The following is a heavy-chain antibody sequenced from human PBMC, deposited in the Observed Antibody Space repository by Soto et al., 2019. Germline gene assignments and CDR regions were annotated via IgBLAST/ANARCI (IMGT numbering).Heavy chain of an antibody. CDR2: ISRGSDYI. Sequence: EVHLVECGGGLVKPGGSLRLTCAASGFIFSDYTMNWVRQAPGKGLEWVSSISRGSDYIFYADTVKGRFTISRDNARNSLYLQMTSLRAEDTAVYYCAKDSGCVNNACAYDPWGQGTLVTVSS. CDR1: GFIFSDYT. CDR3: AKDSGCVNNACAYDP. D-gene: IGHD1-20*01. J-gene: IGHJ5*02. V-gene: IGHV3-21*01.